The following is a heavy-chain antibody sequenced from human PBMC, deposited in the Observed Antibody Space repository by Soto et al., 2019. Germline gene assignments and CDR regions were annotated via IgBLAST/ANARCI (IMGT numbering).Heavy chain of an antibody. V-gene: IGHV3-33*01. CDR1: GFRFRDYG. D-gene: IGHD1-1*01. Sequence: QVQLVQSGGGVVQPGRSLRLSCETSGFRFRDYGMHWVRQAPGTGLEWVAVIWHDGSNKHYADSVKGRFTVSRDNSKSTLFLQMDTLRAEDTAVYYCARAPSAAGTVGFDFWGQGTPVTVSS. CDR3: ARAPSAAGTVGFDF. J-gene: IGHJ4*02. CDR2: IWHDGSNK.